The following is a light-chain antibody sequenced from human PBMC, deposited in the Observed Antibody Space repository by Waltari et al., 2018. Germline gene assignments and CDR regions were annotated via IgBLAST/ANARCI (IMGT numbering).Light chain of an antibody. CDR3: QQYNSWPRT. Sequence: EIMMTQSPATLSVSPGERATLSCRASQSISSNLAWYQQKPGQGPRLLIYDASTRVTGIPARFSGSGSGTEFTLTISSLQSEDFAVFYCQQYNSWPRTFGQGTKVEI. J-gene: IGKJ1*01. CDR1: QSISSN. V-gene: IGKV3-15*01. CDR2: DAS.